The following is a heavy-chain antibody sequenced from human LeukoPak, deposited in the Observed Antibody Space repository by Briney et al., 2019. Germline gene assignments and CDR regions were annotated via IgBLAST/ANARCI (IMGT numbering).Heavy chain of an antibody. CDR3: ARVGNSIVSDGYFDY. Sequence: ASVKVSCKASGYTFTSYGISWVRQAPGQGLEWMGWISAYNGNTNYAQKLQGRVTMTTDTSTSTAYMEPRSLRSDDTAVYYCARVGNSIVSDGYFDYWGQGTLVTVSS. J-gene: IGHJ4*02. CDR1: GYTFTSYG. CDR2: ISAYNGNT. V-gene: IGHV1-18*01. D-gene: IGHD3-22*01.